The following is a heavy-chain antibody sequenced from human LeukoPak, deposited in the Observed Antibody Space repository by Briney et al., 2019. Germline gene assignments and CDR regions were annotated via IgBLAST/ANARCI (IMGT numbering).Heavy chain of an antibody. CDR2: ISAYNGNT. D-gene: IGHD3-10*01. CDR1: GYTFTSYG. V-gene: IGHV1-18*01. Sequence: ASVKVSCKASGYTFTSYGISWVRQAPGQGLEWMGWISAYNGNTNYAQKLQGRVTMTTDTSTSTAYMELRSLRSDDTAVYYCVRDDPEWFGELKVDYWGQGTLVTVSS. CDR3: VRDDPEWFGELKVDY. J-gene: IGHJ4*02.